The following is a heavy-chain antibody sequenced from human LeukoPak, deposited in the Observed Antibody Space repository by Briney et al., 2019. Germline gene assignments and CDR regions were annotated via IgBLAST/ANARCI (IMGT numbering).Heavy chain of an antibody. D-gene: IGHD4/OR15-4a*01. Sequence: PGRSLRLSCAASGFTFSSYGMHWVRQAPGKGLEWVAVISYDGGHKYSADSVKGRFTISRDNSKNTLYLQMNSLRTEDTAVYFCSASRPHYGDYYGLDVWGHGTTVTVSS. CDR3: SASRPHYGDYYGLDV. CDR2: ISYDGGHK. V-gene: IGHV3-30*03. CDR1: GFTFSSYG. J-gene: IGHJ6*02.